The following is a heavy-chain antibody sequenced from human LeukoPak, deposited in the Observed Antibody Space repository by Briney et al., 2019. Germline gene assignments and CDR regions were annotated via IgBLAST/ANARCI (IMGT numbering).Heavy chain of an antibody. CDR1: GFTFSSYG. CDR2: IWYDGSNK. CDR3: AKDTYYYGSGSPKGEFDP. V-gene: IGHV3-33*03. D-gene: IGHD3-10*01. J-gene: IGHJ5*02. Sequence: PGGSLRLSCAASGFTFSSYGMHWVRQAPGKGLEWVAVIWYDGSNKYYADSVKGRFTISRDNAKNSLYLQMNSLRAEDTALYYCAKDTYYYGSGSPKGEFDPWGQGTPVTVSS.